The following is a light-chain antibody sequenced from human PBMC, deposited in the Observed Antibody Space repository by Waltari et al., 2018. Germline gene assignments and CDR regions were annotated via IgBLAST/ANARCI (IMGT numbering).Light chain of an antibody. CDR2: WAS. CDR3: QQYFSSPYT. V-gene: IGKV4-1*01. J-gene: IGKJ2*01. Sequence: DIVMTQSPDSLAVSLGERATINCKSSQSLLYTSNNKNYLTWYQQKSGQPPKVLIFWASTRESVGAEQFNGSGSGTDVTLTINSLQPEDVAVYFCQQYFSSPYTFGQGTKLEIK. CDR1: QSLLYTSNNKNY.